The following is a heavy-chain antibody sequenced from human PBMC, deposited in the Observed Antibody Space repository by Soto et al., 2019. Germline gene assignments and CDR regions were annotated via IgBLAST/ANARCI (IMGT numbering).Heavy chain of an antibody. V-gene: IGHV2-5*02. Sequence: ESGPTLVNPTQTLTLTCTFSGFSLSTSGVGMGWIRQPPGKALEWLALIYWDDDKRYSPSLKSRLTITKDTSKNQVVLTMTNMDPVDTSTYYCAHMGVYYDCWSCYYAGGVALFDSWGQGTLVIGSS. CDR3: AHMGVYYDCWSCYYAGGVALFDS. J-gene: IGHJ5*01. CDR1: GFSLSTSGVG. CDR2: IYWDDDK. D-gene: IGHD3-3*01.